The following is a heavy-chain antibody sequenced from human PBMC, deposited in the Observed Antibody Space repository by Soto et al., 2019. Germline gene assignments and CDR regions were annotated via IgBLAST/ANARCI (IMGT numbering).Heavy chain of an antibody. Sequence: QVQLVESGGGVVQPGRSLRLSCAASGFTFSSYGMHWVRQAPGKGLEWVAVIWYDGSNKYDADSVKGRFTISRGNSKNTLYLQMNSLSAEYRAVYYCARDGGLNQLVGFYYYGMDVWGQGSTVTVS. CDR1: GFTFSSYG. J-gene: IGHJ6*02. CDR3: ARDGGLNQLVGFYYYGMDV. CDR2: IWYDGSNK. V-gene: IGHV3-33*01. D-gene: IGHD6-6*01.